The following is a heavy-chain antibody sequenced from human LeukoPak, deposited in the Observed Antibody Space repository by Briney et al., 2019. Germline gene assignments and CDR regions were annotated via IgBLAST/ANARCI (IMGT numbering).Heavy chain of an antibody. J-gene: IGHJ4*02. CDR3: ARVSPHGITIFGVVTRDDY. CDR2: ISGSGGST. D-gene: IGHD3-3*01. CDR1: GFTFSSYA. V-gene: IGHV3-23*01. Sequence: GGSLRLSCAASGFTFSSYAMSWVRQAPGKGLEWVSAISGSGGSTYYADSVKGRFTISRDNAKNTLYLQMNSLRAEDTAVYYCARVSPHGITIFGVVTRDDYWGQGTLVTVSS.